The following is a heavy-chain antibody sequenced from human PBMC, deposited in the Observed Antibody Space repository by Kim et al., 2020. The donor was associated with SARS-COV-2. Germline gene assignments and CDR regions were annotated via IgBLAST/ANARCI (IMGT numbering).Heavy chain of an antibody. J-gene: IGHJ4*02. V-gene: IGHV3-66*01. CDR3: AREESSVDQSLSNDYYFDY. Sequence: GRFTISRDNSKNTLYLQMNSLRAEDTAVYYCAREESSVDQSLSNDYYFDYWGQGTLVTVSS. D-gene: IGHD3-16*02.